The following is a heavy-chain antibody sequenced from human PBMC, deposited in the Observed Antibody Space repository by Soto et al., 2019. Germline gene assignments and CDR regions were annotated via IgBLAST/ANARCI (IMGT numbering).Heavy chain of an antibody. CDR2: INHSGST. D-gene: IGHD1-26*01. V-gene: IGHV4-34*01. CDR3: ARDMVGASPRYYFDY. Sequence: SETLSLTCAVYGGSFSGYYWSWIRQPPGKGLEWIGEINHSGSTNYNPSLKSRVTISVDTSKNQFSLKLSSVTAADTAVYYCARDMVGASPRYYFDYSGQGTLVTVSS. J-gene: IGHJ4*02. CDR1: GGSFSGYY.